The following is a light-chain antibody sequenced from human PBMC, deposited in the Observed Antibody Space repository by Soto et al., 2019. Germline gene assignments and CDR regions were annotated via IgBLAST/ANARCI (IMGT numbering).Light chain of an antibody. J-gene: IGKJ3*01. CDR2: NAT. CDR1: QSVSSF. Sequence: DIVLTQSPATLSLSPGERATLSCRASQSVSSFLAWYQQKPGQAPRLLIYNATNCATGIPARFSGSGSGTGINLTISSLELQDFAVSYCQQRSNRPPSFTFGPGTKVDIK. CDR3: QQRSNRPPSFT. V-gene: IGKV3-11*01.